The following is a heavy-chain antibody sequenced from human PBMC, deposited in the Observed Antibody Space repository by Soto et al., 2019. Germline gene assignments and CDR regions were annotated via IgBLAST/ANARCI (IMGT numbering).Heavy chain of an antibody. CDR2: IYYSGST. Sequence: PSETLSLTCTVSGGSISSGGYYWSWIRQHPGKGLEWIGYIYYSGSTYYNPSLKSRVTISVDTSKNQFSLKLSSVTAADTAVYYCARQRYYYGSGSYYNDLDYWGQGTTVTVSS. CDR3: ARQRYYYGSGSYYNDLDY. D-gene: IGHD3-10*01. V-gene: IGHV4-31*03. CDR1: GGSISSGGYY. J-gene: IGHJ4*03.